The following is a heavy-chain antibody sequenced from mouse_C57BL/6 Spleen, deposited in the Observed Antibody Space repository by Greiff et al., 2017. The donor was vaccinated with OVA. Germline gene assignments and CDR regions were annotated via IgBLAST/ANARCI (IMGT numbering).Heavy chain of an antibody. CDR1: GYSFTDYN. CDR2: INPYYGTT. D-gene: IGHD4-1*01. CDR3: ARELGRAY. Sequence: EVQLQEPGPELVKPGASVKISCKASGYSFTDYNMHWVKQSTGQSLEWIGTINPYYGTTSYNQKFKGKATLTVDQSSSTAYMQLNSLTSEDSAVYYGARELGRAYWGKGTMVTVSS. J-gene: IGHJ3*01. V-gene: IGHV1-39*01.